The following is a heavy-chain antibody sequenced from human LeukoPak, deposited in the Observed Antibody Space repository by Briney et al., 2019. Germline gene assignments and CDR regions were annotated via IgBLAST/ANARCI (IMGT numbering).Heavy chain of an antibody. J-gene: IGHJ4*02. V-gene: IGHV1-8*01. D-gene: IGHD4-17*01. CDR1: GYTFTSYD. CDR3: ATTVRRTSPFGY. CDR2: MNPNSGNT. Sequence: ASVKVSCKASGYTFTSYDINWVRQATGQGLEWMGWMNPNSGNTGYAQKFQGRVTMTRNTSISTAYMELNSLRSEDTAVYYCATTVRRTSPFGYWGQGTLVTVSS.